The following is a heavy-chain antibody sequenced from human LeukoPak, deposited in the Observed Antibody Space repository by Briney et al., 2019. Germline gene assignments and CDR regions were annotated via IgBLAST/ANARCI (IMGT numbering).Heavy chain of an antibody. V-gene: IGHV3-11*01. CDR3: ARVGYCSSTSCYTYYYMGV. D-gene: IGHD2-2*02. Sequence: GGSLRLSCAASGFTFSDYYMSWIRQAPGKGLEWVSYISSSGITIYYADSVKGRFTISRDNAKNSLYLQMNSLRAKDTAVYYCARVGYCSSTSCYTYYYMGVWGKGTTVTVSS. CDR2: ISSSGITI. CDR1: GFTFSDYY. J-gene: IGHJ6*03.